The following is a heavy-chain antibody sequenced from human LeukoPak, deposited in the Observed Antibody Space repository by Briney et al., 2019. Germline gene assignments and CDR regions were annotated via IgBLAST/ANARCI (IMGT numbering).Heavy chain of an antibody. CDR2: ISAYNGNT. CDR1: NYTFTSYA. CDR3: ARDYDFWSGYMADY. V-gene: IGHV1-18*01. D-gene: IGHD3-3*01. J-gene: IGHJ4*02. Sequence: ASVKVSCKASNYTFTSYAISWVRQAPGQGLEWMGWISAYNGNTNYAQKFQGRVTMTTDTSTSTAYMELRSLRSDDTAVYYCARDYDFWSGYMADYWGQGTLVTVSS.